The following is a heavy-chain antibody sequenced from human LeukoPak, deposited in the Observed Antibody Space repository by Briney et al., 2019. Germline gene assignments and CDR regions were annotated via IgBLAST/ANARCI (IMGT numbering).Heavy chain of an antibody. J-gene: IGHJ4*02. CDR1: GYPFSSHG. CDR2: IIGGGGST. V-gene: IGHV3-23*01. CDR3: AHGAMYQLDY. D-gene: IGHD2-2*01. Sequence: GGSLRLSCAASGYPFSSHGMSWVRQAPGKGLEWVSGIIGGGGSTYYADSVKGRFTISGDNSRNTLFLQMNSLRAEDTAVYYCAHGAMYQLDYWGQGTLVTVSS.